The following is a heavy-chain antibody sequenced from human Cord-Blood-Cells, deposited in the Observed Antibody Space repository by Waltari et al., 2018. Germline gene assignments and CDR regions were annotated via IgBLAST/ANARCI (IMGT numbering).Heavy chain of an antibody. CDR2: IDYSGST. CDR1: GGSISSSSYH. J-gene: IGHJ6*03. CDR3: ARTRTTSSDLQYYYYMDV. D-gene: IGHD3-22*01. Sequence: QLQLQESGPRLVKPSETLSLTCSVSGGSISSSSYHWGWISQSPGKGLEWIGSIDYSGSTHSAPAVKRRVTISGDPFKTQISLRLTSVTAADTAVYYCARTRTTSSDLQYYYYMDVWGRGTTVTISS. V-gene: IGHV4-39*07.